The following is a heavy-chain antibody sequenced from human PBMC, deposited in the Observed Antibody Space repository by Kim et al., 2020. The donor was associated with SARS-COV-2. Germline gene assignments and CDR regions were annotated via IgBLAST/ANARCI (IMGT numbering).Heavy chain of an antibody. CDR2: ISGRGDIT. CDR3: GRGLFTTTWGGWGY. J-gene: IGHJ4*02. V-gene: IGHV3-23*01. CDR1: GFTFSSYD. D-gene: IGHD7-27*01. Sequence: GGSLRLSCAASGFTFSSYDMSWVRQAPGKGLEWVAFISGRGDITYYADSVKGRFTISRDNSKNTLLLDMNFLRAEDTAVFYCGRGLFTTTWGGWGYWGQGALVTVSS.